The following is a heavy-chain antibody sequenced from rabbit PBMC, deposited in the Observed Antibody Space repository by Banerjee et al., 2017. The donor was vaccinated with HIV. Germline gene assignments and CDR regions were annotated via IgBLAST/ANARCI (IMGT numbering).Heavy chain of an antibody. D-gene: IGHD6-1*01. V-gene: IGHV1S45*01. CDR2: ISAGSSGNT. J-gene: IGHJ4*01. CDR1: GFTFSSSYY. Sequence: QEQLEESGGDLVKPEGSLTLTCTASGFTFSSSYYMCWVRQAPGKGLEWIACISAGSSGNTYYASWAKGRFTISKTSSTTVTLQMTSLTAADTATYFCAREFGYSYDYFSDGYAANLWGQGTLVTVS. CDR3: AREFGYSYDYFSDGYAANL.